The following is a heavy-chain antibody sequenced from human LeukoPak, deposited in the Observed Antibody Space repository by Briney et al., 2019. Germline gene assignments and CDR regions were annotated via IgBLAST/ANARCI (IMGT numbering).Heavy chain of an antibody. CDR2: IYYTGST. CDR3: ARSRGWGSGYDRYSSDFDS. J-gene: IGHJ4*02. CDR1: GGSISGYF. Sequence: PSETQSLTCTVSGGSISGYFWSWIRQPPGKGLEWVGYIYYTGSTHYNPSLKSRVTISVDTSKNQFSLKLSSVTAADTAVYYCARSRGWGSGYDRYSSDFDSWGQGTLVTVSS. V-gene: IGHV4-59*01. D-gene: IGHD5-12*01.